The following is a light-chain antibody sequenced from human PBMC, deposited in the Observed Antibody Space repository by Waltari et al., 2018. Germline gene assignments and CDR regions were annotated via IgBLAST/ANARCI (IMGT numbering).Light chain of an antibody. V-gene: IGLV2-8*01. CDR2: AVS. CDR1: SSDVGGYNF. J-gene: IGLJ2*01. Sequence: QSALTQPPSASGSPGQSVTISCPGTSSDVGGYNFVSWYQQHPGKAPKRTIYAVSIRPSGVPGRFSGSKSGNTASLPVSGLQAEDDADNYCNSYAGNDNVLFGGGTKLTVL. CDR3: NSYAGNDNVL.